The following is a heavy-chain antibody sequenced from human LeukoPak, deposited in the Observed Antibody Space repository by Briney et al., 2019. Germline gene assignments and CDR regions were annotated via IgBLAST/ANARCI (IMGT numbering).Heavy chain of an antibody. D-gene: IGHD3-22*01. V-gene: IGHV1-18*01. CDR3: ARGPYYYEANY. Sequence: ASVKVSFTASGYTVTIYGISWVRQAPGQGVEWMGWISAYNGNTNYAQKLQGRVTMTTDTSTSTAYMELRSLRSDDTAVYYCARGPYYYEANYWGQGTLVTVSS. CDR2: ISAYNGNT. J-gene: IGHJ4*02. CDR1: GYTVTIYG.